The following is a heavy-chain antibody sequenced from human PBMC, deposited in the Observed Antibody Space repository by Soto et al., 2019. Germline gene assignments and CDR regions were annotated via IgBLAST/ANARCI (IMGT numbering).Heavy chain of an antibody. CDR1: GYTFTSYG. J-gene: IGHJ4*02. Sequence: GASVKVSGKASGYTFTSYGISWVRQAPGQGLEWMGWISAYNGNTNYAQKLQGRVTMTTDTSTSTAYMELRSLRSDDTAVYYCARITMVRGVIITWDYWGQGTLVTVSS. V-gene: IGHV1-18*01. CDR2: ISAYNGNT. D-gene: IGHD3-10*01. CDR3: ARITMVRGVIITWDY.